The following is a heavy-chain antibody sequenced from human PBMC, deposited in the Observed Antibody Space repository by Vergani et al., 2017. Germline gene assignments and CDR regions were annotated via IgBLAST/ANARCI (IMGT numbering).Heavy chain of an antibody. D-gene: IGHD1-26*01. CDR3: ATLKGSPWELLDAFDI. Sequence: QVQLVESGGGVVQPGRSLRLSCAASGFTFSSYGMHWVRQAPGKGLEWVAVISYDGSNKYYADSVKGRFTISRDNSKNTLYLQMNSLRAEDTAVYYCATLKGSPWELLDAFDIWGQGTMVTVSS. CDR2: ISYDGSNK. J-gene: IGHJ3*02. CDR1: GFTFSSYG. V-gene: IGHV3-30*03.